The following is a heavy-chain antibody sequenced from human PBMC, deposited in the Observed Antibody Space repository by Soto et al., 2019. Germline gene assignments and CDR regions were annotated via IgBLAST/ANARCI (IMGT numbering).Heavy chain of an antibody. CDR1: GFTFSGYA. V-gene: IGHV3-30-3*01. CDR3: ATENKNWELLY. D-gene: IGHD1-26*01. Sequence: QVQLVESGGGVVQPGRSLRLSCAASGFTFSGYAMHWVRQAPGKGLEWVAVISYDGSKTYHADSVKGRFTISRDNSKNTLYLQMNSLRAEDTAVYYCATENKNWELLYWGQGTLVTVS. J-gene: IGHJ4*02. CDR2: ISYDGSKT.